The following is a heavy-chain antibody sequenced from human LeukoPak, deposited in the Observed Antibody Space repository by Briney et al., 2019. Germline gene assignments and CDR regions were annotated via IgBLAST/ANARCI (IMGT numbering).Heavy chain of an antibody. J-gene: IGHJ5*02. CDR1: GFTVSSNY. CDR3: AGDQSVRGPTTVDL. Sequence: QPGGSLRLSCTASGFTVSSNYMSWVRQAPGKGLVWVSRISSDGSNIIYADSVKGRFTISRDNAKNTLYLQMNSLRAEDTAVYYCAGDQSVRGPTTVDLWGQGTLVTVSS. V-gene: IGHV3-74*01. D-gene: IGHD1-26*01. CDR2: ISSDGSNI.